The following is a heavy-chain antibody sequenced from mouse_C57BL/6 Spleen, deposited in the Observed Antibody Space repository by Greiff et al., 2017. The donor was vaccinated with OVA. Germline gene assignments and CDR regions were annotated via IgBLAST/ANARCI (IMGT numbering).Heavy chain of an antibody. CDR1: GYAFTNYL. Sequence: QVQLQQSGAELVRPGTSVKVSCKASGYAFTNYLIEWVKQRPGQGLEWIGVINPGSGGTNYNEKFKGKATLTADKSSSTAYMQLSSLTSEDSAVYFCAIMITTTEYYYAMDYWGQGTSVTGSS. CDR3: AIMITTTEYYYAMDY. D-gene: IGHD2-4*01. V-gene: IGHV1-54*01. J-gene: IGHJ4*01. CDR2: INPGSGGT.